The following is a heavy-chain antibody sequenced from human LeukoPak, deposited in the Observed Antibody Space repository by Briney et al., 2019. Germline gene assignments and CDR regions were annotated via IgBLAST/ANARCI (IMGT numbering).Heavy chain of an antibody. CDR2: INAGNGNT. D-gene: IGHD3-16*01. CDR3: ARAYDHEYYFDY. J-gene: IGHJ4*02. Sequence: ASVKVSCKASGYTFTSYAMHWVRQAPGQRLEWMGWINAGNGNTKYSQKFQGRVTITRDTSASTAYMELSSLRSEDTAVYYCARAYDHEYYFDYWGQGTLVTVSS. V-gene: IGHV1-3*01. CDR1: GYTFTSYA.